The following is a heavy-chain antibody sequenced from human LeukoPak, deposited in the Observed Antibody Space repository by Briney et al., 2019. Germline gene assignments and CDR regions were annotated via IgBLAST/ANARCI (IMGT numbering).Heavy chain of an antibody. CDR1: GGSTSSYY. Sequence: YPSETLSLXCTVSGGSTSSYYWSWIRRPPGKGLEWIGYIYYSESTNYNPSLKSRVTISVDTSKNQFSLKLSSVTAADTAVYYCAREGCSSTSCYRGATGFDYWGQGTLVTVSS. V-gene: IGHV4-59*01. CDR3: AREGCSSTSCYRGATGFDY. J-gene: IGHJ4*02. D-gene: IGHD2-2*02. CDR2: IYYSEST.